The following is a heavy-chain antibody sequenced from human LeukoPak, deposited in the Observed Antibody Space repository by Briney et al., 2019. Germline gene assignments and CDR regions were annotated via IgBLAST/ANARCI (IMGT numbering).Heavy chain of an antibody. CDR1: GYTFTSFD. CDR3: ARNYYDSSGYFGYYGVDV. Sequence: ASVKVSRKASGYTFTSFDIYWVRQATGQGLEWMGWMNPNSGNTGYAQKFQGRVTMTRNTSISTAYMELSSLRSEDTAVYYCARNYYDSSGYFGYYGVDVWGQGTTVTVSS. D-gene: IGHD3-22*01. J-gene: IGHJ6*02. CDR2: MNPNSGNT. V-gene: IGHV1-8*01.